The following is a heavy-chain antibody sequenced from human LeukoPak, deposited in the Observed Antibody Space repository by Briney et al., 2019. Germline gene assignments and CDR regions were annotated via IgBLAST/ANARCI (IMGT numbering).Heavy chain of an antibody. V-gene: IGHV1-2*02. Sequence: ASVKVSCKASGYIFTAYYMHWVRQAPGQGPEWMGWINGNSGGTNYAQKFRGRVTMTRDTSITTAYTEVSGLRSDDTAVYYCAREGTYYDILTGYYNGAFDIWGQGTMVTVSS. J-gene: IGHJ3*02. D-gene: IGHD3-9*01. CDR1: GYIFTAYY. CDR2: INGNSGGT. CDR3: AREGTYYDILTGYYNGAFDI.